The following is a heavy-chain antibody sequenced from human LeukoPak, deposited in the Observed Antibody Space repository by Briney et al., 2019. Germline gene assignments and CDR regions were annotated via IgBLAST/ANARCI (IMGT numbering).Heavy chain of an antibody. CDR2: INPNSGGT. J-gene: IGHJ4*02. CDR1: GYTFTGYD. V-gene: IGHV1-2*02. Sequence: ASVKVSCKASGYTFTGYDMHWVRQAPGQGLEWMGWINPNSGGTNYAQKFQGRVTMTRDTSISTAYMELSRLRSDDTAVYYCARDVGYSYGSSYFDYWGQGTLVTVSS. CDR3: ARDVGYSYGSSYFDY. D-gene: IGHD5-18*01.